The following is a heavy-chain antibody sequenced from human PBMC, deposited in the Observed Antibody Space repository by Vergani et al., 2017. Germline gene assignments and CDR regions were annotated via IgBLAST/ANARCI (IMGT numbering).Heavy chain of an antibody. CDR3: ASDTHSGQRADR. J-gene: IGHJ5*02. CDR2: IHHSGST. D-gene: IGHD6-19*01. CDR1: GYSISSGYY. V-gene: IGHV4-38-2*01. Sequence: QVQLQESGPGLVKPSETLSLTCVVSGYSISSGYYWGWIRQPPGKGLEWIGSIHHSGSTYYNPSLKCRVSISVDTSKNQFSLTLTSVTAADTAVYYCASDTHSGQRADRWGQGILVTVTS.